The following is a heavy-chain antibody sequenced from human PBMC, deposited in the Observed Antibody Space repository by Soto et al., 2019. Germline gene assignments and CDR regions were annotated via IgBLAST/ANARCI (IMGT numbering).Heavy chain of an antibody. D-gene: IGHD6-13*01. CDR2: INPNSGGT. V-gene: IGHV1-2*02. Sequence: ASVKVSCKASGYTFTGYYMHWVRQAPGQGLEWMGWINPNSGGTNYAQKFQGRVTMTRDTSISTAYMELSRLRSDDTAVYYCARFGCSWDHYFDYWGQGTLVTVSS. CDR1: GYTFTGYY. J-gene: IGHJ4*02. CDR3: ARFGCSWDHYFDY.